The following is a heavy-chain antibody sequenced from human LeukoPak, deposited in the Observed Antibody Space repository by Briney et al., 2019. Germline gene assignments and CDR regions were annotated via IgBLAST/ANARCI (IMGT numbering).Heavy chain of an antibody. Sequence: PGGSLRLSCAASGFTFSSYSMNWVRQAPGKGLEWVSSISSSSSYIYYADSVKGRFTISRDNAKNSLYLQMNSLRAEDTAVYYCARESSNIVVVTAISYYFDYWGQGTLVTVSS. V-gene: IGHV3-21*01. J-gene: IGHJ4*02. CDR3: ARESSNIVVVTAISYYFDY. CDR1: GFTFSSYS. CDR2: ISSSSSYI. D-gene: IGHD2-21*02.